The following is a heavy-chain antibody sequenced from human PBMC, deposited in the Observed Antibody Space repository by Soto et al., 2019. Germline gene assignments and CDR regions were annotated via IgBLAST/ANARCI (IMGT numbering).Heavy chain of an antibody. Sequence: EMPLVASGGGLVQRGGSVRLSCAASGFSLSPYSMNWVRQAPRKGLEWISYISGSSDTINYADSVKGRFTISRDNTKNSLYLQMNSLRDEDTAVYYCARGFDLQYGMDVWGQGTTVTVSS. J-gene: IGHJ6*02. CDR1: GFSLSPYS. CDR2: ISGSSDTI. CDR3: ARGFDLQYGMDV. D-gene: IGHD3-10*01. V-gene: IGHV3-48*02.